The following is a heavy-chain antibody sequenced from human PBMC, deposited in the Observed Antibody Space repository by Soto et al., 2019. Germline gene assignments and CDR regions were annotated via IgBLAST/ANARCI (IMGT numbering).Heavy chain of an antibody. CDR3: ARDKVRQQLGVNYDDMLDF. V-gene: IGHV1-69*12. J-gene: IGHJ6*02. CDR1: GGTFSTSA. CDR2: TMPVFSTP. D-gene: IGHD1-7*01. Sequence: QVQLVQSGAEVKKPGSSVKVSCKSSGGTFSTSALSWVRQAPGQGLEWVGGTMPVFSTPDYAQKFQGRVTITADESTTTPDRELPGLRADATAVYSCARDKVRQQLGVNYDDMLDFWGQGTAITVSS.